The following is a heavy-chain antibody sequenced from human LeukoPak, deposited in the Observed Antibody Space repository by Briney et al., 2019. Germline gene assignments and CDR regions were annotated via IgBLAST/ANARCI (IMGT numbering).Heavy chain of an antibody. CDR2: IYYSGST. D-gene: IGHD6-13*01. V-gene: IGHV4-59*01. J-gene: IGHJ5*02. Sequence: SETLSLTCTVSGGSISGYYWSWIRQPPGKGLEWIGYIYYSGSTNYNPSLKSRVTISVDTSKNQFSLKLSSVTAADTAVYYCARGCSAGTPHNWFDPWGQGTLVPVSS. CDR3: ARGCSAGTPHNWFDP. CDR1: GGSISGYY.